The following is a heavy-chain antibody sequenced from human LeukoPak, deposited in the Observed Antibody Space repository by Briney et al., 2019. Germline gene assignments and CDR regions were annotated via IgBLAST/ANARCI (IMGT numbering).Heavy chain of an antibody. CDR2: IYYSGST. Sequence: PSQTLSLTCTVSGGSISSSSYYWGWIRQPPGKGLEWIGSIYYSGSTYYNPSLKSRVTISVDTSKNQFSLKLSSVTAADTAVYYCARDSSGWTLEWFDPWGQGTLVTVSS. CDR3: ARDSSGWTLEWFDP. J-gene: IGHJ5*02. V-gene: IGHV4-39*02. CDR1: GGSISSSSYY. D-gene: IGHD6-19*01.